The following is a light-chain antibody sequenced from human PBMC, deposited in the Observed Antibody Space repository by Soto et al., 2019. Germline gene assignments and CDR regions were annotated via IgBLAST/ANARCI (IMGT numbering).Light chain of an antibody. J-gene: IGKJ3*01. CDR1: QSVSSY. CDR3: QQRSNWPLT. V-gene: IGKV3-11*01. Sequence: EIVLTQSPATLSLSPGERATLSCRASQSVSSYLAWYQQKPGQAPRLLIYDASNRATGIPSRFSGSGSGTDFTLTISSLEPEDFAVYYCQQRSNWPLTFGPGTKVHIK. CDR2: DAS.